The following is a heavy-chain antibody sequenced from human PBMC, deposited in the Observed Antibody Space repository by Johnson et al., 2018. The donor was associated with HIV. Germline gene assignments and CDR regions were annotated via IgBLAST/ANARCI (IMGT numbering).Heavy chain of an antibody. CDR3: TTDRRHGEGI. CDR2: IKRKSDGGTT. V-gene: IGHV3-15*01. Sequence: EVQVVESGGGLVKPGGSLRLSCAASGFSFIDGWMIWVRQAPGKGLEWVGRIKRKSDGGTTNYAAPVTGRFTMSRDDSKNTLYLQMNSLKTEDTGVYYCTTDRRHGEGIWGQGTMVTVSS. J-gene: IGHJ3*02. CDR1: GFSFIDGW. D-gene: IGHD4-17*01.